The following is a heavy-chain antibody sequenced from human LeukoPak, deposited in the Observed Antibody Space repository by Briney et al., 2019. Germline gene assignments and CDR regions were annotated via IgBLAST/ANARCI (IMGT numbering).Heavy chain of an antibody. CDR3: ATADSVERPLDFDY. J-gene: IGHJ4*02. CDR2: ISAYNGNT. CDR1: GYTFTGYY. Sequence: GASVKVSCKASGYTFTGYYVHWVRQAPGQGLEWMGWISAYNGNTNYAQKLQGRVTMTTDTSTSTAYMELSSLRSEDTAVYYCATADSVERPLDFDYWGQGTLVTVSS. V-gene: IGHV1-18*01. D-gene: IGHD1-14*01.